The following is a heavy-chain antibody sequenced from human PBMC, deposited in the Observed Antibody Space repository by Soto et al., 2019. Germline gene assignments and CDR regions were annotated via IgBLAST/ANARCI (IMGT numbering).Heavy chain of an antibody. CDR2: IYYIGIT. V-gene: IGHV4-30-4*01. CDR3: GRLWLSRSGFDVSEH. Sequence: SETRSRTCTLSGGPISDGSYYCTWIRQPPGKGLEWVGNIYYIGITNYNPSLKSRVSISVDTSKNQFSLKVTSVTAADTAVYFCGRLWLSRSGFDVSEHWGQGSQVTVSS. J-gene: IGHJ1*01. CDR1: GGPISDGSYY. D-gene: IGHD6-19*01.